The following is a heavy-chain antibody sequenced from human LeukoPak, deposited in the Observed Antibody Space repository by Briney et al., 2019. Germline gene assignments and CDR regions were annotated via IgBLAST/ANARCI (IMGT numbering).Heavy chain of an antibody. CDR2: IYTSGST. CDR3: ARDGSDYYDSSGYYFNAFDI. CDR1: GGSISSYY. D-gene: IGHD3-22*01. V-gene: IGHV4-4*07. J-gene: IGHJ3*02. Sequence: SETLSLTCTVSGGSISSYYWSWIRQPAGKGLEWIGRIYTSGSTNYNPSLKSRVTISVDTSKNQFSLKLSSVTAADTAVYYCARDGSDYYDSSGYYFNAFDIWGQGTMVTVSS.